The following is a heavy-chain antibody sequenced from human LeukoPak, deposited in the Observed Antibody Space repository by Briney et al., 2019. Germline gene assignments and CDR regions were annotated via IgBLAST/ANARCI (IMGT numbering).Heavy chain of an antibody. CDR2: IYYSGST. Sequence: SETLSLTCTVSGGSISSSSYYWGWIRQPPGKGLEWIGSIYYSGSTCYNPSLKSRVTISVDTSKNQFSLKLSSVTAADTSVYYCARRTFGGVIKYWGQGTLVTVSS. V-gene: IGHV4-39*07. CDR1: GGSISSSSYY. D-gene: IGHD3-16*02. J-gene: IGHJ4*02. CDR3: ARRTFGGVIKY.